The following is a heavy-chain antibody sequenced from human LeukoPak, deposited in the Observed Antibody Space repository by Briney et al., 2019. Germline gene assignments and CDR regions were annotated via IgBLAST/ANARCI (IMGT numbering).Heavy chain of an antibody. Sequence: GGSLRLSCAASGFTFSDYYMNWIRQAPGKGLEWVSYISSSGSTIYYADSVKGRFTISRDNSKNTLYLQMNSLRAEDTAVYYCAKDPRRGVGFVGATFDYWGQGTLVSVSS. D-gene: IGHD1-26*01. CDR2: ISSSGSTI. V-gene: IGHV3-11*04. CDR1: GFTFSDYY. CDR3: AKDPRRGVGFVGATFDY. J-gene: IGHJ4*02.